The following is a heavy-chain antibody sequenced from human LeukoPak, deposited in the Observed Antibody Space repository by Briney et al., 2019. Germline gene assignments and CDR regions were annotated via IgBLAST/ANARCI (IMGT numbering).Heavy chain of an antibody. V-gene: IGHV1-69*06. D-gene: IGHD2-21*02. CDR2: IIPIFGTA. J-gene: IGHJ4*02. CDR1: GGTFSSYA. CDR3: ARVVCSGGDCYAPFDY. Sequence: SVKVSCKASGGTFSSYAISWVRQAPGQGLEWMGGIIPIFGTANYAQKFQGRVTITADKSTSTAYMELSSLRSEDTAVFYCARVVCSGGDCYAPFDYWGQGTLVTVSS.